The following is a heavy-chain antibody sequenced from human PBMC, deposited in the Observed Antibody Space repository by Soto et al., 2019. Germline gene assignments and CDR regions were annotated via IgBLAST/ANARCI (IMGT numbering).Heavy chain of an antibody. J-gene: IGHJ3*01. D-gene: IGHD2-15*01. CDR3: ARGPTEYCSGGSCYRDGGFDL. Sequence: GGCLRLSCAASGFTYSSNDVHWVRQATGKGLGWVSAIGTAGDTYYPGSVKGRFTISRENAKNSLYLQMNSLRAGDTAVYYCARGPTEYCSGGSCYRDGGFDLRGQGTMVTVSS. CDR2: IGTAGDT. CDR1: GFTYSSND. V-gene: IGHV3-13*01.